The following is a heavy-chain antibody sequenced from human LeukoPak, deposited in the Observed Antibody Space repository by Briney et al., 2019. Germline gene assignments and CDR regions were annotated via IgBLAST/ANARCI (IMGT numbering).Heavy chain of an antibody. CDR1: GFTFSSYW. Sequence: PGGALRLSCAASGFTFSSYWMSWVRQAPGKGLEWVANIKQDGSEKYYVDSVKGRFTISRDNAKNSLYLQMNSLRAEYTAVYFCARGQTTVTNWGQGTLVTVSS. CDR2: IKQDGSEK. D-gene: IGHD4-17*01. CDR3: ARGQTTVTN. J-gene: IGHJ4*02. V-gene: IGHV3-7*03.